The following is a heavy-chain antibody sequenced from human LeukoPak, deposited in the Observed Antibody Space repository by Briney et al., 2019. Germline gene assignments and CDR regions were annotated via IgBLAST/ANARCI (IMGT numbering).Heavy chain of an antibody. D-gene: IGHD6-19*01. CDR1: GYTFTGYY. J-gene: IGHJ4*02. V-gene: IGHV1-2*02. CDR2: INPNSGGT. CDR3: ARDITGGIAVMYYFDY. Sequence: ASVKVSCKASGYTFTGYYMHWVRQAPGQGLEWMGWINPNSGGTNYAQKFQGRVTMTRDTSISTAYMELSRLRSDDTAVYYCARDITGGIAVMYYFDYWGQGTLVTVSS.